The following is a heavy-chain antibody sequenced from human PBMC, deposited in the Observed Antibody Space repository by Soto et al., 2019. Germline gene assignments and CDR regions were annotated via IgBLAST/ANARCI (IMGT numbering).Heavy chain of an antibody. CDR1: GITFGSRA. D-gene: IGHD3-10*01. V-gene: IGHV3-15*01. J-gene: IGHJ6*02. Sequence: KPGGSLRLSCVASGITFGSRAMSWVRQAPGEGLEWVGRIKSKTDGGTTDYAAPVKGRFTISRDDSKNTLYLQMNSLKTEDTAVYYCTTVPMAPASVGYYYGMDVWGQGTTVTVSS. CDR3: TTVPMAPASVGYYYGMDV. CDR2: IKSKTDGGTT.